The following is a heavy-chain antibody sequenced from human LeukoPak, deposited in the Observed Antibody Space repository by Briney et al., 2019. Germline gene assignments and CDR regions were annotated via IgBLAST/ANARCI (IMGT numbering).Heavy chain of an antibody. CDR1: GFTFSSYG. CDR3: ATQPPPDYDFWSGSFDY. J-gene: IGHJ4*02. D-gene: IGHD3-3*01. Sequence: GGSLRLSCAASGFTFSSYGMHWVRQAPGKGLEWVAVISYDGSNKYYADSVKGRFTISRDNSKNTLYLQMNSLRAEDTAVYYCATQPPPDYDFWSGSFDYWGQGTLVTVSS. CDR2: ISYDGSNK. V-gene: IGHV3-30*03.